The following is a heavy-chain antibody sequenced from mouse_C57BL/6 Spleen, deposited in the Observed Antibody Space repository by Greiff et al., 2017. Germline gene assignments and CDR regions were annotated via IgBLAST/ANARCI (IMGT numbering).Heavy chain of an antibody. V-gene: IGHV5-12*01. CDR1: GFTFSDYY. J-gene: IGHJ2*01. CDR3: ARQTYGSSFALFGY. CDR2: ISNGGGRT. Sequence: EVKLVESGGGLVQPGGSLKLSCAASGFTFSDYYMYWVRQTPEKRLEWVAYISNGGGRTYYPDTVKGRFTISRDNAKNTLYLQMSRLKSEDTAMYYCARQTYGSSFALFGYWGQGTTLTVSS. D-gene: IGHD1-1*01.